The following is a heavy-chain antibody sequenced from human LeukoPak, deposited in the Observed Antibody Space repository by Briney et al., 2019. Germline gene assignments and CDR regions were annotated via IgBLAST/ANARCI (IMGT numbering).Heavy chain of an antibody. Sequence: GGSLRLSCAASGFTFSSYGTHWVRQAPGKGLEWVAVIWYDGSNKYYADSVKGRFTISRDNSKNTLYLQMNSLRAEDTAVYYCAREYSSSWYLWFDPWGQGTLVTVSS. CDR2: IWYDGSNK. J-gene: IGHJ5*02. CDR3: AREYSSSWYLWFDP. D-gene: IGHD6-13*01. V-gene: IGHV3-33*01. CDR1: GFTFSSYG.